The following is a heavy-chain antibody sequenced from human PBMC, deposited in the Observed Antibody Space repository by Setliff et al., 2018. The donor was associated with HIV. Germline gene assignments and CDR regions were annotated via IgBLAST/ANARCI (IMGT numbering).Heavy chain of an antibody. CDR3: AREGDGIDF. D-gene: IGHD2-21*02. Sequence: SETLSLTCTVSGGTISSGSYYWSWLRQPAGKGLEWIGTIHYTGNTYHNPSLKSRVTISVEASKNQISLKLTAVTAADSAVYYCAREGDGIDFWGQGTLVTVSS. CDR2: IHYTGNT. CDR1: GGTISSGSYY. J-gene: IGHJ4*02. V-gene: IGHV4-39*02.